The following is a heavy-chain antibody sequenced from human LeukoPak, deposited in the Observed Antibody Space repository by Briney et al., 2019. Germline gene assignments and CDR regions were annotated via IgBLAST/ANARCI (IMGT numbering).Heavy chain of an antibody. CDR2: MNPDSGNT. V-gene: IGHV1-8*02. CDR3: ARALSGCILCFDL. D-gene: IGHD6-19*01. Sequence: ASVKVSCKASGGTFSSYAINWIRQAPGQGLEWMGWMNPDSGNTGYAQEFQGRVTVTRDTSITTAYMELSSLRFEDTAVYYCARALSGCILCFDLWGLGTLVTVSS. J-gene: IGHJ4*02. CDR1: GGTFSSYA.